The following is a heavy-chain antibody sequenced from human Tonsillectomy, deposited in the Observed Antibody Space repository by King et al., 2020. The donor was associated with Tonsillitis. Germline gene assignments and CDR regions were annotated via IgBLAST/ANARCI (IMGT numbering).Heavy chain of an antibody. CDR3: AKDRGDVDPGSHGMDV. V-gene: IGHV3-30*18. J-gene: IGHJ6*02. CDR1: GFTFSSYG. CDR2: ISYDGSNK. D-gene: IGHD5-18*01. Sequence: VQLVESGGGVVQPGRSLRLSCAASGFTFSSYGMHWVRQAPGKGLEWVAVISYDGSNKYYADSVKGRFTISRDNSKNTLYLQMNSLRAEDTAVYYCAKDRGDVDPGSHGMDVWGQGTTVTVSS.